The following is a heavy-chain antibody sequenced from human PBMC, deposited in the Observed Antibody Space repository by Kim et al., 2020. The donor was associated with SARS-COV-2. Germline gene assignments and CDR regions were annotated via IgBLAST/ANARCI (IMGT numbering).Heavy chain of an antibody. Sequence: SGPTLVNPTQTLTLTCTFSGFSLTTTGVGVGWVRQPPGKALEWLALLYWGDDKRYSPSLESRLTITQDTSKNQVVLTMTNMDPVDTATYFCAHRLYSPSSDYVVDVWGQGTAVTVSS. CDR3: AHRLYSPSSDYVVDV. V-gene: IGHV2-5*02. D-gene: IGHD5-12*01. J-gene: IGHJ6*02. CDR2: LYWGDDK. CDR1: GFSLTTTGVG.